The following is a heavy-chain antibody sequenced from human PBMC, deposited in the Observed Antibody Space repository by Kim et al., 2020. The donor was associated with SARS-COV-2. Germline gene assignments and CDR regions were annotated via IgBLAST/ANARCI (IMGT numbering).Heavy chain of an antibody. J-gene: IGHJ6*02. Sequence: ASVKVSCKASGYTFTSYYMHWVRQAPGQGLEWMGIINPSGGSTSYAQKFQGRVTMTRDTSTSTVYMELSSLRSEDTAVYYCARGGIAAAGKVYYYGMDVWGQGTTVTVSS. V-gene: IGHV1-46*01. D-gene: IGHD6-13*01. CDR2: INPSGGST. CDR1: GYTFTSYY. CDR3: ARGGIAAAGKVYYYGMDV.